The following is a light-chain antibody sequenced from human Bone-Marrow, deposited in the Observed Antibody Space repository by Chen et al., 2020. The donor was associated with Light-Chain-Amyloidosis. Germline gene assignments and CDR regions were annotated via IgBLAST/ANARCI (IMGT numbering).Light chain of an antibody. CDR2: LGS. CDR3: MQGLQAPPT. Sequence: DIVMPQSPLSLPVTLGAPASISCRSSQSLLYSNGHNYLDCYLQKPGRSPQLLIYLGSYRAAGVPDRFSGSGSGTGFTLQSNRVEAEDVGDYYCMQGLQAPPTFGGWTKVEIK. J-gene: IGKJ4*01. V-gene: IGKV2-28*01. CDR1: QSLLYSNGHNY.